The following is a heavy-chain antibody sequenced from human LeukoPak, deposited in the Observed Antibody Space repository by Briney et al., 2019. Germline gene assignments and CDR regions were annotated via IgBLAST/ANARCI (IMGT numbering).Heavy chain of an antibody. V-gene: IGHV3-21*01. D-gene: IGHD3-10*01. Sequence: GGSLRLSCAASGFTFSSYSMNWVRQAPGKGLEWVASISSSSSYIYYADSVKGRFTISRDNAKNSLYLQMNSRRAEDTAVYYCARAGPIDTYYYGSGSYPWDYWGQGTLVTVSS. J-gene: IGHJ4*02. CDR2: ISSSSSYI. CDR3: ARAGPIDTYYYGSGSYPWDY. CDR1: GFTFSSYS.